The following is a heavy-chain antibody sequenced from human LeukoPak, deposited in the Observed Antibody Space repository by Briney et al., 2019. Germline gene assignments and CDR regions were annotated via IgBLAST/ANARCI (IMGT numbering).Heavy chain of an antibody. V-gene: IGHV3-30*03. Sequence: GGSLRLSCAASGFTFSSYGMHWVRQAPGKGLEWVAVISYDGSNKYYADSVKGRFTISRDNSKNTLYLQMNSLRAEDTAVYYCATSTEVVTAHDAFDIWGQGTMVTVSS. CDR2: ISYDGSNK. CDR1: GFTFSSYG. J-gene: IGHJ3*02. CDR3: ATSTEVVTAHDAFDI. D-gene: IGHD2-21*02.